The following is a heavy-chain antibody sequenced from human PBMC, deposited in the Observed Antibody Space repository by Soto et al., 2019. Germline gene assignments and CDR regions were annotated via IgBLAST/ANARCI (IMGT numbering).Heavy chain of an antibody. CDR3: AGELSNSPEYFDF. D-gene: IGHD6-6*01. CDR2: IYYSGRT. J-gene: IGHJ4*02. V-gene: IGHV4-30-4*01. Sequence: SETLSLTCTVSGGSISSDYYYWSWIRQPPVKGLEWIGYIYYSGRTAYNPSLKSRIIISIDTSKNQFSLSLNSLNAADTAVYYCAGELSNSPEYFDFWGLGTLVTVSS. CDR1: GGSISSDYYY.